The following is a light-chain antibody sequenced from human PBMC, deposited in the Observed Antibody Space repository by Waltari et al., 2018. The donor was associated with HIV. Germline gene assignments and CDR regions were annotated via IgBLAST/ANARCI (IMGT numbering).Light chain of an antibody. CDR2: EDD. CDR3: GTWDTSLSAVV. CDR1: TSNIGDTF. J-gene: IGLJ3*02. V-gene: IGLV1-51*02. Sequence: QSVLTQPPSVSAAPGQKVSISCSGSTSNIGDTFLSWFQQFPATAPNLLIYEDDKRPSGIPDRFTGFKSGTSATLVFTGLQTGDEAVYYGGTWDTSLSAVVFGGGTNLTVL.